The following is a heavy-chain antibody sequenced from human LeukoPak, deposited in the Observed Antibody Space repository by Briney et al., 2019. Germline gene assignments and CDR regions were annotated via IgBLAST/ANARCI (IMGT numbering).Heavy chain of an antibody. V-gene: IGHV3-33*01. CDR1: GFTFSSYG. CDR3: ATVRGSTPGAWYFDF. J-gene: IGHJ4*02. D-gene: IGHD3-10*01. CDR2: IWYDGSNY. Sequence: PGTSLRLSRAASGFTFSSYGMKWVRQAPGKGLEWVALIWYDGSNYYYADSVKGRFTISRDNSKNTLYLQMNSLRAEDTAVYYCATVRGSTPGAWYFDFWGQGALVTVSS.